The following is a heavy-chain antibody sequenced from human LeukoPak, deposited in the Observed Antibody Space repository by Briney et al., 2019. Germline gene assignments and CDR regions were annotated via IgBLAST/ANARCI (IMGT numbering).Heavy chain of an antibody. J-gene: IGHJ3*02. CDR3: ARESVTMVRRAFDI. D-gene: IGHD3-10*01. CDR2: ISSSGSTI. CDR1: GFTFSSYE. Sequence: GGSLRLSCAASGFTFSSYEMNWVRQAPGKGLEWVSYISSSGSTIYYADSVKGRFTISRDNAKNPLYLQMNSLRAEDTAVYYCARESVTMVRRAFDIWGQGTMVTVSS. V-gene: IGHV3-48*03.